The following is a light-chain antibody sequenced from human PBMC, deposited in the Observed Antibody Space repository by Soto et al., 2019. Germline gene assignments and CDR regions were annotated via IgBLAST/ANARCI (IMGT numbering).Light chain of an antibody. CDR1: QSVSSY. Sequence: EIVLTQSPATLSLSPGERATLSCRASQSVSSYLAWYQQKPGQGPRHLIYDASNRATGIPARFSGSRSGSDFSLTVSSLAPEAFAVHYCQQRSNWPPRFTFGPRTKVDIK. J-gene: IGKJ3*01. CDR2: DAS. CDR3: QQRSNWPPRFT. V-gene: IGKV3-11*01.